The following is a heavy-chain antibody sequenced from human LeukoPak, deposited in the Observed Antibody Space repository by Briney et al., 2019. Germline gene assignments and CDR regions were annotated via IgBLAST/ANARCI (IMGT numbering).Heavy chain of an antibody. J-gene: IGHJ6*02. CDR2: INWNGGGT. Sequence: PGGSLRLSCAASGFTFDDYGMSWVRQAPGKGLEWVSGINWNGGGTGYADSVKGRFTISRDNSKNTLYLQMNSLRAEDTAVYYCAKYSTVYTHYYYYGMDVWGQGTTVTVSS. CDR1: GFTFDDYG. V-gene: IGHV3-20*04. D-gene: IGHD2/OR15-2a*01. CDR3: AKYSTVYTHYYYYGMDV.